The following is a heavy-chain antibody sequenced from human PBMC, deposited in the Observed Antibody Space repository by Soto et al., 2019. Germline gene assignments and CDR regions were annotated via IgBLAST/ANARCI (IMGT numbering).Heavy chain of an antibody. V-gene: IGHV3-15*07. J-gene: IGHJ4*02. Sequence: EVQLVESGGGLVKPGESLRLSCTASGLTLTDAWMNWVRQAPGKGLEWVGRLKSKTNGGTADYAAPVRGRFTILRDDSKIMVFLKMDSVEAEHTAVYYGAYYRYRRAVHFDSWGQGTLVTVSS. D-gene: IGHD3-10*01. CDR2: LKSKTNGGTA. CDR3: AYYRYRRAVHFDS. CDR1: GLTLTDAW.